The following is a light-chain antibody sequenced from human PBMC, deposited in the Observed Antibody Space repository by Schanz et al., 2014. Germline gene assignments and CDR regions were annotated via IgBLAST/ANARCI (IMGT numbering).Light chain of an antibody. CDR3: QSYDSSLSGVV. J-gene: IGLJ2*01. V-gene: IGLV2-8*01. CDR2: EVT. CDR1: SSDVGGYNY. Sequence: QSALTQPASVSGSPGQSITISCTGTSSDVGGYNYVSWYQQRPGKAPKLMFYEVTKRPSGVPDRFSGSKSGTTASLTVSGLQADDEADYYCQSYDSSLSGVVFGGGTKLTVL.